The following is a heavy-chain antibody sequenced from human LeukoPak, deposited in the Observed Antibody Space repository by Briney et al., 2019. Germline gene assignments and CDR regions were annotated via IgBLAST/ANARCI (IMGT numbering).Heavy chain of an antibody. D-gene: IGHD6-19*01. Sequence: PSGTLSLTCTVSDGSISSNNWWIWVRQPPGKGLEWLGEISHSGSTNYNPSLKSRVTISMDKSKNQFSLNLISVTAADTALYHCARGIAEAGTDYYGMDVWGQGTTVTVSS. CDR3: ARGIAEAGTDYYGMDV. CDR1: DGSISSNNW. CDR2: ISHSGST. J-gene: IGHJ6*02. V-gene: IGHV4-4*02.